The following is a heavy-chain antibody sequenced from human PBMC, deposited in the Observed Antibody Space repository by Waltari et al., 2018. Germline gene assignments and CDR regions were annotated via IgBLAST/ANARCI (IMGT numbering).Heavy chain of an antibody. CDR1: GGSISSYY. CDR2: IYYSGST. D-gene: IGHD3-16*02. V-gene: IGHV4-59*01. CDR3: ARDKITFGGVIEHDAFDI. Sequence: QVQLQESGPGLVKPSETLSLTCTVSGGSISSYYWSWIRQPPGKGLEWIGYIYYSGSTNYNPSLKSRGTISVDTSKNQCSLKLSSVTAADTAVYYCARDKITFGGVIEHDAFDIWGQGTMVTVSS. J-gene: IGHJ3*02.